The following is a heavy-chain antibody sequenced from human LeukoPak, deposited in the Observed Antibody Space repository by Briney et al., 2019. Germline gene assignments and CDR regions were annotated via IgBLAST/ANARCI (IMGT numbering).Heavy chain of an antibody. CDR3: ARGGMVSNYEVYYYYYMDV. CDR2: IYYSGST. D-gene: IGHD4-11*01. Sequence: PSETLSLTCTVSGGSISSSSYYWGWIRQPPGKGLEWIGSIYYSGSTYYNPSLKSRVTISVDTSKNQFSLKLSSVTAADTAVYYCARGGMVSNYEVYYYYYMDVWGKGTTVTVSS. J-gene: IGHJ6*03. V-gene: IGHV4-39*07. CDR1: GGSISSSSYY.